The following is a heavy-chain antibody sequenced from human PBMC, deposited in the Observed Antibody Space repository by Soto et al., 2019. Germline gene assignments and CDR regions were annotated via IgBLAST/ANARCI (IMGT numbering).Heavy chain of an antibody. D-gene: IGHD4-17*01. J-gene: IGHJ4*02. CDR2: ISYDGNNK. CDR3: AKEHLETTVTTPSY. V-gene: IGHV3-30*18. Sequence: QVQLVESGGGVVQPGRSLRLSCAASGFTFSSYGMHWVRQAPGKGLEWVAVISYDGNNKYYADSVKGRFTISRDNSKNTLYLQMNSLRAEDTAVYYCAKEHLETTVTTPSYWGQGTLVTVSS. CDR1: GFTFSSYG.